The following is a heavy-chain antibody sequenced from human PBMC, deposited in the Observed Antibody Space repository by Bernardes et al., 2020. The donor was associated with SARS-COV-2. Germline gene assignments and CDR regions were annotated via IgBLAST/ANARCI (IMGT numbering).Heavy chain of an antibody. CDR3: AKIDEVTDRDS. CDR2: INGDGSQT. V-gene: IGHV3-7*01. CDR1: GFTFSSYS. D-gene: IGHD2-21*02. Sequence: GGSLRLSCAASGFTFSSYSMSWVRQAPGKGLEWVSNINGDGSQTSSVDSVRGRFTISRDNARNLLYLQMNSLRAEDTAVYYCAKIDEVTDRDSWGQGTLVTVSS. J-gene: IGHJ4*02.